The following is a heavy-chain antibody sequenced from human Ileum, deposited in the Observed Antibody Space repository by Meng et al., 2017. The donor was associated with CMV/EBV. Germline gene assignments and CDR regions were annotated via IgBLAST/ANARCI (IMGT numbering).Heavy chain of an antibody. CDR2: ISSSSSTI. D-gene: IGHD6-6*01. V-gene: IGHV3-48*04. Sequence: GGSLRLSCAASGFTFSSYWMSWVRQAPGKGLEWVSYISSSSSTIYYADSVKGRFTISRDNAKNSLYLQMNSLRAEDTAVYYCARALESSSSPYYYYYYGMDVWGQGTMVTVSS. CDR1: GFTFSSYW. CDR3: ARALESSSSPYYYYYYGMDV. J-gene: IGHJ6*02.